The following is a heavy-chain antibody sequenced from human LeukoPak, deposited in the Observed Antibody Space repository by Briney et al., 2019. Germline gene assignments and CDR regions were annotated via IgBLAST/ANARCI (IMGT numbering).Heavy chain of an antibody. CDR1: GGSISSSSYS. CDR3: ARIGGSFAY. J-gene: IGHJ4*02. V-gene: IGHV4-31*03. D-gene: IGHD1-26*01. Sequence: SETLSLTCTVSGGSISSSSYSWSWIRQHPAEGLEWIGYILSSGTTYYNPSLKSRVTISVDTSKNQFSLKLNSVTAADTAVYYCARIGGSFAYWGQGTLVTVSS. CDR2: ILSSGTT.